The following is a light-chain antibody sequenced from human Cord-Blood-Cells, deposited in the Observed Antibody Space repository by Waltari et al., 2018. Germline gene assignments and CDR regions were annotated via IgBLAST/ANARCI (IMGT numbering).Light chain of an antibody. Sequence: DIQMTQSPSSLYASVGDRVNITCRASQSISSYLNWYQQKPGKAPKLLIYAASSLQSGVPSRFSGSGSGTDFTLTISSLQPEDFATYYCQQSYSTPLTFGGGTKVEIK. V-gene: IGKV1-39*01. CDR1: QSISSY. CDR2: AAS. CDR3: QQSYSTPLT. J-gene: IGKJ4*01.